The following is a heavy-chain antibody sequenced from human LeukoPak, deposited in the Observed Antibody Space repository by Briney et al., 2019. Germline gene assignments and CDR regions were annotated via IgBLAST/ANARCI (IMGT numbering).Heavy chain of an antibody. CDR1: GGSLSSHY. CDR3: ATIKRGDIFGYFDF. D-gene: IGHD5-18*01. V-gene: IGHV4-59*11. CDR2: MSDSVWT. J-gene: IGHJ4*02. Sequence: SETLFLTCTVSGGSLSSHYWSWLRQAPGRGLEWIAYMSDSVWTKDNPSLKSRVTLSADTSKNQYSLRLTSVTAADTAVYYCATIKRGDIFGYFDFWGQGILVTVSS.